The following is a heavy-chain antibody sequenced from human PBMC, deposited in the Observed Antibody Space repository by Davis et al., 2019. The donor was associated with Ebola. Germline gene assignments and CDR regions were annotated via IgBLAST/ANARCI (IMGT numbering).Heavy chain of an antibody. D-gene: IGHD6-13*01. CDR3: ARVVYSSSWYGGFDP. J-gene: IGHJ5*02. CDR2: IYYSGST. CDR1: GGSISSYY. Sequence: SETLSLTCTVSGGSISSYYWSWIRQPPGKGLEWIGYIYYSGSTNYNPSLKSRVTISVDTSKNQFSLKLSSVTAADTAVYYCARVVYSSSWYGGFDPWGQGTLVTVSS. V-gene: IGHV4-59*01.